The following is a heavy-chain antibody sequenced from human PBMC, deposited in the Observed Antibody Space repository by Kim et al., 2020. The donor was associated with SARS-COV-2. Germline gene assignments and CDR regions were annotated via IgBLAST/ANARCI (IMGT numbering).Heavy chain of an antibody. D-gene: IGHD2-21*02. CDR1: GFTFSSYE. CDR3: ARDDEAYCGGDCYPYYYYYYGMDV. V-gene: IGHV3-48*03. Sequence: GSLRLSCAASGFTFSSYEMNWVHQAPGKGLEWVSYISSSGSTIYYADSVKGRFTISRDNAKNSLYLQMNSLRAEDTAVYYCARDDEAYCGGDCYPYYYYYYGMDVWGQGTTVTVSS. J-gene: IGHJ6*02. CDR2: ISSSGSTI.